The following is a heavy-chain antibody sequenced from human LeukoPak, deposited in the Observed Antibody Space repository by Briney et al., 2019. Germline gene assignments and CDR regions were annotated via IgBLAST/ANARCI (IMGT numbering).Heavy chain of an antibody. V-gene: IGHV3-66*01. D-gene: IGHD1-14*01. CDR3: ATGYGYYFDY. J-gene: IGHJ4*02. Sequence: PGGSLRLSCAASGFTFSSYSMNWVRQAPGKGLEWVSVIYSGGSTYYADSVKGRFTISRDNSKNTLYLQMNSLRAEDTAVYYCATGYGYYFDYWGQGTLVTVSS. CDR2: IYSGGST. CDR1: GFTFSSYS.